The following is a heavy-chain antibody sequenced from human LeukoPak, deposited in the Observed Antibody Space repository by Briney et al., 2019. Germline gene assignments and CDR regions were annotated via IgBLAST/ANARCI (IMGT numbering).Heavy chain of an antibody. CDR1: AFTFSKYA. CDR3: ARPRGSNDAFDI. D-gene: IGHD3-10*01. J-gene: IGHJ3*02. V-gene: IGHV3-74*01. Sequence: GGSLRLSCAASAFTFSKYAMSWVRQAPGKGLVWVSRINSDGTSTTYADFVKGRLTISRDNAKNTLYLQMSSLRAEDTAVYYCARPRGSNDAFDIWGQGTMVTVSS. CDR2: INSDGTST.